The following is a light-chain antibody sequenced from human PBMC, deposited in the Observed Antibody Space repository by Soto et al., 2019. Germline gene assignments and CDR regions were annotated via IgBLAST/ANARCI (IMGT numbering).Light chain of an antibody. CDR1: QSVSNY. CDR3: QQRSSWPLLT. Sequence: EIVLTQSPATLSLSPGERATLSCRASQSVSNYLAWFQQKPGQAPRLLIYDASNMATGIPARFSGSGSGTDFTLTISSLEPEDFAVYYCQQRSSWPLLTFGGGTKVE. V-gene: IGKV3-11*01. J-gene: IGKJ4*01. CDR2: DAS.